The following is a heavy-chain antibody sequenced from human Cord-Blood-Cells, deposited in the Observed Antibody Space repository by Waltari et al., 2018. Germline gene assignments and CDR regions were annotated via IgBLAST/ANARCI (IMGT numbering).Heavy chain of an antibody. CDR1: GFTFSSYA. Sequence: EVQLLESGGGLVQPGGSLRLSCAASGFTFSSYAMSWVRQAPGKGLEGVSAISGSGGSTYDGDSVKGRFTISRDNSKNTLYLQMNSLRAEDTAVYYCAYASGYSTEYFQHWGQGTLVTVSS. D-gene: IGHD3-22*01. J-gene: IGHJ1*01. CDR2: ISGSGGST. CDR3: AYASGYSTEYFQH. V-gene: IGHV3-23*01.